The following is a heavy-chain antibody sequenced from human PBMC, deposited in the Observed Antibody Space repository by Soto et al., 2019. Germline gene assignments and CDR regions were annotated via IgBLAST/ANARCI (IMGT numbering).Heavy chain of an antibody. V-gene: IGHV3-30*18. CDR2: ISYDGSNK. J-gene: IGHJ4*02. CDR1: GFTFSSYG. Sequence: GGSLRLSCAASGFTFSSYGMHWVRQAPGKGLEWVAVISYDGSNKYYADSVKGRFTISRDNSKNTLYLQMNSLRAEDTAVYYCAKDLCSNYVWELDYWGQGTLVTVSS. CDR3: AKDLCSNYVWELDY. D-gene: IGHD4-4*01.